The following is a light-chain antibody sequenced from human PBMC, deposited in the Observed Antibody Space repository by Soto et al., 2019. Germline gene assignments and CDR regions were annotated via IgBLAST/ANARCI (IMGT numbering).Light chain of an antibody. V-gene: IGLV2-11*01. CDR3: CSYAGSYNVV. CDR2: DVS. J-gene: IGLJ2*01. Sequence: QSALTQPRSVSGSHGQSVTISCTGTSSDVGDYNYVSWYQQHPGKAPKLMIYDVSKRPSGVPDRFSGSKSGNTASLTISGLQAEDEADYYCCSYAGSYNVVFGGGTKVTVL. CDR1: SSDVGDYNY.